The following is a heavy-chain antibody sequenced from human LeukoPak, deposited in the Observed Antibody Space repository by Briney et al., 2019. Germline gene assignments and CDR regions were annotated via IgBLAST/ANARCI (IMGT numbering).Heavy chain of an antibody. D-gene: IGHD3-10*01. Sequence: GGSLRLSCAASGSTFDDYAMHWVRQAPGKGLEWVSLISGDGGSTYYADSVKGRFTISRDNSKNSLYLQMNSLRTEDTALYYCAKASGVYYYYYGMDVWGQGTTVTVSS. CDR2: ISGDGGST. J-gene: IGHJ6*02. CDR1: GSTFDDYA. CDR3: AKASGVYYYYYGMDV. V-gene: IGHV3-43*02.